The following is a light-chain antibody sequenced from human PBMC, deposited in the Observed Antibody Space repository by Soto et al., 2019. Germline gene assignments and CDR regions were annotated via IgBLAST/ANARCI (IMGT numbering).Light chain of an antibody. CDR2: GAS. J-gene: IGKJ2*01. Sequence: ENVLTQSPGTLSLSPGERATLSCRASQNVDNNFLAWYQHKPGQPPRLLIFGASIRAAGIPDRFSGSGSGTDFTLSISRLEPEDFVVYHCQQYGSLPYTFGQGTKX. V-gene: IGKV3-20*01. CDR3: QQYGSLPYT. CDR1: QNVDNNF.